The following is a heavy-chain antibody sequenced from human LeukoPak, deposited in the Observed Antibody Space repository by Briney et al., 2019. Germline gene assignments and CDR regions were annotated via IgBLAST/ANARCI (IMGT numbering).Heavy chain of an antibody. V-gene: IGHV1-2*02. CDR2: INPNSGGT. J-gene: IGHJ5*01. CDR3: ARRRTLRFLEWFDY. Sequence: ASVKVSCKASGYTFTGYYMHWVRQAPGQGLEWMGWINPNSGGTNYARKFQGRVTMTRDTSISTAYMELSRLRSDDTAVYYCARRRTLRFLEWFDYWGQGTLVTVSS. D-gene: IGHD3-3*01. CDR1: GYTFTGYY.